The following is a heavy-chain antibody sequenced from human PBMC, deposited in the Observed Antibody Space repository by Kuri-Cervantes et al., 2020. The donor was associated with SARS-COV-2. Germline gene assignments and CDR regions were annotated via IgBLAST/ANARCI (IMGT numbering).Heavy chain of an antibody. V-gene: IGHV1-18*04. Sequence: ASVKVSCKASGYTFTSYGISWVRQAPGQGLEWMGRISAYNGNTNYAQKLQGRVTMTTDTSTSTAYMELRSLRSDDTAVYYCARDVLRFLEWLDYYDYYGMDVWGQGTTVTVSS. J-gene: IGHJ6*02. CDR2: ISAYNGNT. D-gene: IGHD3-3*01. CDR1: GYTFTSYG. CDR3: ARDVLRFLEWLDYYDYYGMDV.